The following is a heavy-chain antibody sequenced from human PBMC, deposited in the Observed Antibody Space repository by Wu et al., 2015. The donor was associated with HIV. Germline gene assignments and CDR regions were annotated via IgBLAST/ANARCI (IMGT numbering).Heavy chain of an antibody. CDR2: INANRGGT. D-gene: IGHD2-15*01. V-gene: IGHV1-2*02. CDR1: GYTFSDYY. Sequence: QDQLVQSGAEVKKPGSSVKISCKASGYTFSDYYIYWVRQAPGQGPEWMGWINANRGGTKYAQKFQGRVTMTRDTSISTAYIELSGLTSDDTAVYYCTRDELFRVDDAFDMWGQGTLVTVSS. J-gene: IGHJ3*02. CDR3: TRDELFRVDDAFDM.